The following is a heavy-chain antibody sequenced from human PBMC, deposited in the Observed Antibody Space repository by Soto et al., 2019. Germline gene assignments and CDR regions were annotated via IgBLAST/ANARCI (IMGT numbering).Heavy chain of an antibody. D-gene: IGHD3-22*01. CDR2: SYYSGST. CDR1: GGCVSSEY. J-gene: IGHJ4*02. Sequence: PSESLALTCTAAGGCVSSEYWSWMRQPPWKRLEWIGYSYYSGSTNYNPSLNSRVTISVDTSKNHFSLKLSSVTAADTAVYYRARGDYYASSACSSFEYWRPGTLVIVSS. V-gene: IGHV4-59*02. CDR3: ARGDYYASSACSSFEY.